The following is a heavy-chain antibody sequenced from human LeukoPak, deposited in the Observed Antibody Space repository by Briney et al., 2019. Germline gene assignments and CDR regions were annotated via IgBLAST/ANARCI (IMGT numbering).Heavy chain of an antibody. J-gene: IGHJ4*02. CDR2: IYPGDSDT. CDR3: ASQLAAAGSYFDY. CDR1: GYSFTSYW. D-gene: IGHD6-13*01. Sequence: RGESLQISCKGSGYSFTSYWIGWVRQMPGKGLEWMGIIYPGDSDTRYSPPFQGQVTISADKSISTAYLQWSSLKASDTAMYYCASQLAAAGSYFDYWGQGTLVTVSS. V-gene: IGHV5-51*01.